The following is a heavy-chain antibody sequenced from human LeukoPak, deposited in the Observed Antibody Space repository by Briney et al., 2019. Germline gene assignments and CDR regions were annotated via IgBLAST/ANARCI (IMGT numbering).Heavy chain of an antibody. D-gene: IGHD5-12*01. CDR1: GFTVSSSY. Sequence: GGSLRLSCATSGFTVSSSYLSWVRQAPGKGLEWVSVIYSDGSTYYADSVKGRFTISRDNSKNTLFLQMNSLRAEDTAVYYCARWVVATMFDYWGQGTLATVSS. CDR2: IYSDGST. J-gene: IGHJ4*02. CDR3: ARWVVATMFDY. V-gene: IGHV3-66*01.